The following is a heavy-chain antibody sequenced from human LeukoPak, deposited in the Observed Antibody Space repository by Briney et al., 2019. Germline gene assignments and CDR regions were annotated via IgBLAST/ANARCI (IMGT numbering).Heavy chain of an antibody. J-gene: IGHJ4*02. D-gene: IGHD3-22*01. CDR1: GYTFTSYA. CDR3: ARSSRPITMIVVAPGA. CDR2: INAGNGNT. Sequence: ASVKVSCKASGYTFTSYAMHWVRQAPGQRLEWMGWINAGNGNTKYSQKFQGRVTITRDTSASTAYMELSSLRSEDTAVYYCARSSRPITMIVVAPGAWGLGTLVTVSS. V-gene: IGHV1-3*01.